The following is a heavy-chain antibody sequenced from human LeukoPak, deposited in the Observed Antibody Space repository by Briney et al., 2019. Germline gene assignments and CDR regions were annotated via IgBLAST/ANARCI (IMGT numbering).Heavy chain of an antibody. CDR3: ARDYYDSSGYYYHGWFDP. CDR1: GGSISSYY. V-gene: IGHV4-4*07. D-gene: IGHD3-22*01. J-gene: IGHJ5*02. Sequence: SETLSLTCTVTGGSISSYYWSSIRQPAGKGLEWIGRIYTSGSTNYNPSLKSRVTMSVDTSKNQFSLKLSSVTAADTAVYYCARDYYDSSGYYYHGWFDPWGQGTLVTVSS. CDR2: IYTSGST.